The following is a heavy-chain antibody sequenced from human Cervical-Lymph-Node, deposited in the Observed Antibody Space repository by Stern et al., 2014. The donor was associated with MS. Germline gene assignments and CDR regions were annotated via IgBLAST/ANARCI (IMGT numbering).Heavy chain of an antibody. J-gene: IGHJ4*02. D-gene: IGHD3-3*01. V-gene: IGHV4-59*08. CDR3: AGSGTYYPDY. CDR1: GGSISSYY. CDR2: VHYSGTT. Sequence: VQLVQSGPGLVKPSETLSLTCSVSGGSISSYYWNWIRQPPGKGLEWIANVHYSGTTNYNPSLKSRVTILLDTSMHQISLKLTSVTAADTAVYYCAGSGTYYPDYWGQGILVTVSS.